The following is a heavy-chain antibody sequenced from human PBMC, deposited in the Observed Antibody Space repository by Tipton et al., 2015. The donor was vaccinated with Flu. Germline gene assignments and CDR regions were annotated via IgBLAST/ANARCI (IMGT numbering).Heavy chain of an antibody. D-gene: IGHD3-10*01. Sequence: TLSLTCSISGGFITSGSYYWSGIRQSAGRGLEWIGGIYTTGSVNYNPSLRGRVTIAGETSRNHFSLQLTSVIAADSAVYFCARAPSYSGSGIYPWYFDNWGKGTLVTAAS. CDR2: IYTTGSV. CDR1: GGFITSGSYY. J-gene: IGHJ4*02. CDR3: ARAPSYSGSGIYPWYFDN. V-gene: IGHV4-61*02.